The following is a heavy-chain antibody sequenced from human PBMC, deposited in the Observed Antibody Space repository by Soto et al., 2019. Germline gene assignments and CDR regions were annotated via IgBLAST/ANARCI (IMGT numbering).Heavy chain of an antibody. J-gene: IGHJ5*02. D-gene: IGHD2-21*01. V-gene: IGHV4-39*01. CDR3: ARQPTTGDTDLWFDP. CDR1: GGSISTSRSY. Sequence: QLQLLESGPGLVKASETLSLTCSVSGGSISTSRSYWAWIRQPPGKGLEWLANIFYSGSTFYNPSLARRASVSVDTSKNESSLKLRSVTAADTAVYYCARQPTTGDTDLWFDPWGQGTLVTVSS. CDR2: IFYSGST.